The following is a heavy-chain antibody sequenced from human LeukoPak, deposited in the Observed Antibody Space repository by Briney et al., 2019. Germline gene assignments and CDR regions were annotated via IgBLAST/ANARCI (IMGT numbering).Heavy chain of an antibody. CDR1: GFTFSSYA. CDR2: ISYDGSYK. D-gene: IGHD2-21*02. V-gene: IGHV3-30*04. CDR3: AKDRMGGVTLFEY. Sequence: PGRSLRLSCAASGFTFSSYAMHWVRQAPGKGLEWVAVISYDGSYKYYAVSVKGRFTISRDNSKNTLSLQMNSLRAEGTAVYYCAKDRMGGVTLFEYWGQGTLVPVSS. J-gene: IGHJ4*02.